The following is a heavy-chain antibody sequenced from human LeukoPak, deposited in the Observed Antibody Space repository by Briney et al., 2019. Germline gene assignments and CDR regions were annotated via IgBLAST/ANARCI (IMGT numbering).Heavy chain of an antibody. CDR3: ARDQGAFDM. V-gene: IGHV3-7*05. Sequence: GGSLRLSCAASGFTFSSYAMSWVRQAPGKGLEWVGNIKQDGSEKYFVDSLRGRFTISRDNAKNSVFLQMNSLRGEDTAVYYCARDQGAFDMWGQGTMVTVSS. CDR2: IKQDGSEK. J-gene: IGHJ3*02. CDR1: GFTFSSYA.